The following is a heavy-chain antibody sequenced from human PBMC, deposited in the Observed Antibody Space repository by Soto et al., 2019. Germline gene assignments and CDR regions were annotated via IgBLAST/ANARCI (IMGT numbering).Heavy chain of an antibody. V-gene: IGHV3-23*01. D-gene: IGHD3-10*01. CDR2: ISGSGGST. CDR3: AKHSPHYYASGSPDY. CDR1: GFTFSSYA. J-gene: IGHJ4*02. Sequence: GGSLRLSCAASGFTFSSYAMSWVRQAPGKGLEWVSAISGSGGSTYYADSVKGRFTISIDNSKNTLYLQINSLRAEDTAVYYCAKHSPHYYASGSPDYWGQGTLVTVSS.